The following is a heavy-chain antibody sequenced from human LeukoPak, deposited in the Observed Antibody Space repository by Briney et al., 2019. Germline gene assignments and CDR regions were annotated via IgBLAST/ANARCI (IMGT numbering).Heavy chain of an antibody. Sequence: GASVKVSCKASGYTFTSYDINWVRQATGQGLEWMGWMNPNSGNPGYAQKFQGRVTMTRNTSIITAYMELSSLRSEDTAVYYCARGRIFDSSGYYYYYYGMDVWGQGTTVTVSS. CDR3: ARGRIFDSSGYYYYYYGMDV. J-gene: IGHJ6*02. V-gene: IGHV1-8*01. CDR1: GYTFTSYD. D-gene: IGHD3-22*01. CDR2: MNPNSGNP.